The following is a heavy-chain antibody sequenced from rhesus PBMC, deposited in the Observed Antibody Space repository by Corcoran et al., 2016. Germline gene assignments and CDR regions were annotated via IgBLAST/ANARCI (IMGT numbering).Heavy chain of an antibody. CDR2: FSSGVDRT. CDR1: GFTFSSYG. D-gene: IGHD4-23*01. V-gene: IGHV3S5*01. J-gene: IGHJ5-2*02. Sequence: EVQLVETGGGLVQPGGSLKLSCEASGFTFSSYGMTWVRQAPGKGPDGVSAFSSGVDRTYYADSVKGRFTISRDNSKNTLSLQINSLRTEDTAVYYCAKLLYSNYVFVSLDVWGRGVLVTVSS. CDR3: AKLLYSNYVFVSLDV.